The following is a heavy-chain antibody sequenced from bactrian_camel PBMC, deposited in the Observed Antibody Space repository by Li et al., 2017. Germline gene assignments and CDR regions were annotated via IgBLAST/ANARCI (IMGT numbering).Heavy chain of an antibody. CDR2: IGSGGRV. CDR1: GEPYKRTC. CDR3: VADENYCYLQYEYNI. Sequence: VQLVESGGGTVQAGGSLRLSCVTSGEPYKRTCLAWFRDGPSREREGVASIGSGGRVMYADSVKGRFTLSKDNANNTLYLQMNSLKPEDTAMYYCVADENYCYLQYEYNIRGQGTQVTVS. D-gene: IGHD3*01. J-gene: IGHJ4*01. V-gene: IGHV3S53*01.